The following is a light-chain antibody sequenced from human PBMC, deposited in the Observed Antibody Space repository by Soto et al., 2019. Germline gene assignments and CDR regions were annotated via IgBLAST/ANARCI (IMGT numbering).Light chain of an antibody. CDR1: QSISSW. J-gene: IGKJ1*01. CDR3: QQYNSYWT. Sequence: DIQMTQSPSTLSASVGDRVTITCRASQSISSWLAWYQQKPGKAPNFLIYDASNLESGVPSRFSGSGSGTELTLTISSLQPDDFATYYCQQYNSYWTFGQGTKVEVK. V-gene: IGKV1-5*01. CDR2: DAS.